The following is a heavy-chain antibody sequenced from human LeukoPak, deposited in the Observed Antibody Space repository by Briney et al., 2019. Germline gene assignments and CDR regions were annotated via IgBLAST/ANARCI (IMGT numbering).Heavy chain of an antibody. D-gene: IGHD6-13*01. Sequence: PSETLSLTCAVYGGSFSGYYWSWIRQPPGKGLEWIGEINHSGSTNYNPSLKSRVTISVDTSKNQFSLKLSSVTAADTAVYYCARDLPQQFPTHGKTYNWFDPWGQGTLVTVSS. CDR2: INHSGST. CDR1: GGSFSGYY. CDR3: ARDLPQQFPTHGKTYNWFDP. J-gene: IGHJ5*02. V-gene: IGHV4-34*01.